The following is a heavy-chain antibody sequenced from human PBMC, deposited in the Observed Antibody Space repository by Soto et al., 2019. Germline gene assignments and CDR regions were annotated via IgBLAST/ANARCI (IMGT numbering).Heavy chain of an antibody. Sequence: EVQLLESGGGLVQPGGSLRLSCAASGFTFSSYAMSWVRQAPGKGLEWVSAISGSGGSTYYADSVKGRFTISRDKSKHTLYLQMNSRRAEDTAVYYCAKGGRWEPFDYWGQGTLVTVSS. CDR2: ISGSGGST. J-gene: IGHJ4*02. V-gene: IGHV3-23*01. CDR1: GFTFSSYA. CDR3: AKGGRWEPFDY. D-gene: IGHD1-26*01.